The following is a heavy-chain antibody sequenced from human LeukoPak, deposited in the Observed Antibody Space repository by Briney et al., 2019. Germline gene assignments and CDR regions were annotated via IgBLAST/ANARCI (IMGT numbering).Heavy chain of an antibody. CDR3: ARDRYSGSYGPLDY. D-gene: IGHD1-26*01. CDR2: ISSSSSYI. Sequence: GGSLRLSCAASGFTFSSYSMNWVRQAPGKGLEWVSSISSSSSYIYYVDSVKGRFTTSRDNAKNSLYLQMNSLRAEDTAVYYCARDRYSGSYGPLDYWGQGTLVTVSS. J-gene: IGHJ4*02. V-gene: IGHV3-21*01. CDR1: GFTFSSYS.